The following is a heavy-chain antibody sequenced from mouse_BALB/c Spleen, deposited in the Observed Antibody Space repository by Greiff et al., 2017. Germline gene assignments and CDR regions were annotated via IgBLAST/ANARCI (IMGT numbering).Heavy chain of an antibody. CDR2: ICAGGST. D-gene: IGHD6-1*01. CDR1: GFSLTSYG. CDR3: SRETSLYYAMDY. Sequence: VMLVESGPGLVAPSQSLSITCTVSGFSLTSYGVHWVRQPPGKGLEWLGVICAGGSTNYNSALMSRLSISKDNSKSQVFLKMNSLQTDDTAMYYCSRETSLYYAMDYWGQGTSVTVSS. J-gene: IGHJ4*01. V-gene: IGHV2-9*02.